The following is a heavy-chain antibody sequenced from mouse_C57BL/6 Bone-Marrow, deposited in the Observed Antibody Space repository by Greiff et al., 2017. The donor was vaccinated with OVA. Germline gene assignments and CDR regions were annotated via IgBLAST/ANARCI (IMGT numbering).Heavy chain of an antibody. CDR1: GYTFTSYW. CDR2: IYPSDSET. V-gene: IGHV1-61*01. J-gene: IGHJ4*01. D-gene: IGHD2-5*01. Sequence: QVQLQHPGAELVRPGSSVKLSCKASGYTFTSYWMDWVKQRPGQGLEWIGNIYPSDSETHYNQKFKDKATLTVDKSSSTAYMQLSSLTSEDSAVYYCARGDYYSNLYAMDYWGQGTSVTVSS. CDR3: ARGDYYSNLYAMDY.